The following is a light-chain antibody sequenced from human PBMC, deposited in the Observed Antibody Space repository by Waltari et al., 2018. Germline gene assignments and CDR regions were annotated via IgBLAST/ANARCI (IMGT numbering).Light chain of an antibody. V-gene: IGLV2-14*03. CDR2: DVS. CDR3: SSYTSSSTLDV. Sequence: QSALTQPASVSGSPGQSITISCTGTSSDVGGYNYVSWYQQHPGKAPKLMIYDVSNRPSVVSNRFSGCKSGNTASLTISGLQAEDEADYYCSSYTSSSTLDVFGTGTKVTVL. J-gene: IGLJ1*01. CDR1: SSDVGGYNY.